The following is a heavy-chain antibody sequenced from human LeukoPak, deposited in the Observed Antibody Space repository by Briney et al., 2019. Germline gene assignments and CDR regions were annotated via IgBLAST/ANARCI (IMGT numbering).Heavy chain of an antibody. J-gene: IGHJ4*02. D-gene: IGHD2-15*01. Sequence: TSETLSLTCTVSGGSISSYYWSWIRQPPGKGLEWIGYIYYSGSTYYNPSLKSRVTISVDTSKNQFSLKLSSVTAADTAVYYCARDGCSGGSCYIDYWGQGTLVTVSS. CDR2: IYYSGST. V-gene: IGHV4-59*12. CDR3: ARDGCSGGSCYIDY. CDR1: GGSISSYY.